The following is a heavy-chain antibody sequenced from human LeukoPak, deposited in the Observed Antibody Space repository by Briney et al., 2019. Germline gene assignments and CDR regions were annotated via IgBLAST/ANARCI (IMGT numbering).Heavy chain of an antibody. Sequence: GGSLRLSCAASGFTFSNYWMSWVRQAPGKGLEWVANIQQDGSEKHYVDSVKGRFTISRDNSKNTLYLQMNSLRAEDTAVYYCAGSDTTGYTPREWDYWYFDLWGRGTLVTVSS. CDR2: IQQDGSEK. D-gene: IGHD1-1*01. J-gene: IGHJ2*01. CDR3: AGSDTTGYTPREWDYWYFDL. CDR1: GFTFSNYW. V-gene: IGHV3-7*01.